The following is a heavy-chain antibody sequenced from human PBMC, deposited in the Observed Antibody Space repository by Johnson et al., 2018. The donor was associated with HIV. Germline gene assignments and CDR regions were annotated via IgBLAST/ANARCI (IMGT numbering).Heavy chain of an antibody. V-gene: IGHV3-30*04. CDR2: ISNDGSNK. CDR3: ASPKTPTRVVRGAFDI. Sequence: VQLVESGGGVVQPGRSLRLSCAASGFTFSSHAMHWVRQAPGKGLEWVTFISNDGSNKYYADSVKGRFTISRDNSKNTLYLQMNSLRAEDTAVYYCASPKTPTRVVRGAFDIWGQGTMVTVSS. J-gene: IGHJ3*02. CDR1: GFTFSSHA. D-gene: IGHD3-10*01.